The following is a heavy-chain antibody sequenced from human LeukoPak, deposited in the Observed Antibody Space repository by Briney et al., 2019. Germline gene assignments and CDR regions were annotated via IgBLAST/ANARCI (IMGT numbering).Heavy chain of an antibody. CDR3: AKDRKPAGGFDY. Sequence: GGSLRLSCAASGFTFSSYGMHWVRQAPGKGLEWVSAISGSGGSTYYADSVKGRFTISRDNSKNTLYLQMNSLRAEDTAVYYCAKDRKPAGGFDYWGQGTLVTVSS. J-gene: IGHJ4*02. D-gene: IGHD2-2*01. CDR2: ISGSGGST. V-gene: IGHV3-23*01. CDR1: GFTFSSYG.